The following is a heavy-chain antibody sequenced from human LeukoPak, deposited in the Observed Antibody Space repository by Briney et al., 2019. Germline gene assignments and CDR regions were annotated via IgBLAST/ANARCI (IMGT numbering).Heavy chain of an antibody. J-gene: IGHJ2*01. V-gene: IGHV3-53*01. CDR1: GFTVSSYY. CDR3: ARGVRRYFDL. CDR2: LYSGGTT. Sequence: GGSLRLSCAASGFTVSSYYTTWVRQAPGKGLEWVSVLYSGGTTYYADTMKGRFTISRDNSKYTLYLQMNSLRAEDTALYYCARGVRRYFDLWGRGTLVTVSS. D-gene: IGHD5/OR15-5a*01.